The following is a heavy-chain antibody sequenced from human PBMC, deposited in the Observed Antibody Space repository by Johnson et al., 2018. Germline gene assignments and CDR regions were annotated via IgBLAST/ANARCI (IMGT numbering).Heavy chain of an antibody. CDR2: ISYDGSNK. V-gene: IGHV3-30*18. D-gene: IGHD1-26*01. CDR3: AKEGVMEWEYYGPFQY. CDR1: GFTFSSYG. Sequence: VQLVESGGGVVQPGRSLRLSCAASGFTFSSYGMHWVRQAPGKGLEWVAVISYDGSNKYYADSVKGRFTISRDNSKNTLYLQMNSLRAEETAVDYCAKEGVMEWEYYGPFQYWGPGTLVTVSS. J-gene: IGHJ1*01.